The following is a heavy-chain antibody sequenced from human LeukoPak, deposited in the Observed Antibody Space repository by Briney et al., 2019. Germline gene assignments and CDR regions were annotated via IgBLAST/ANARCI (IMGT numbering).Heavy chain of an antibody. CDR1: GFTFSNYA. CDR2: ISSSSSYI. Sequence: PGGSLRLSCAASGFTFSNYAMSWVRQAPGKGLEWVSSISSSSSYIYYADSVKGRFTISGDNAKNSLYLQMNSLRAEDTAVYYCARDEVLKYYDSSGRHPRGAFDIWGQGTMVTVSS. CDR3: ARDEVLKYYDSSGRHPRGAFDI. J-gene: IGHJ3*02. D-gene: IGHD3-22*01. V-gene: IGHV3-21*01.